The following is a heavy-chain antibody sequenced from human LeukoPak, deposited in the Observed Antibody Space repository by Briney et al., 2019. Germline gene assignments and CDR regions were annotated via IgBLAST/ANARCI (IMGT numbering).Heavy chain of an antibody. CDR2: TYYRSKWYN. CDR3: ARGDRYWNDGAFDI. D-gene: IGHD1-1*01. Sequence: SQTLSLTCAISGDSVSSNRAAWNWIRQSPSRGLEWLGRTYYRSKWYNDYAVSVKSPITINPDTSKNQFSLQLNSVTPEDTAVYYCARGDRYWNDGAFDIWGQGTMVTVSS. J-gene: IGHJ3*02. CDR1: GDSVSSNRAA. V-gene: IGHV6-1*01.